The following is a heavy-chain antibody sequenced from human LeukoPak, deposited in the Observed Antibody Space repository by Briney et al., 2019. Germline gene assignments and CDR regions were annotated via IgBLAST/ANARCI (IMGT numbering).Heavy chain of an antibody. CDR3: ARHRRGNDEFDY. D-gene: IGHD5-12*01. Sequence: SETLSLTCAVSVYSISSCCYWGWIRQPPGKGLEWIGSIYHSGSTHYNVSLKSRVTMSVDTSKNQFSLKLSSVTAEDTAVYYCARHRRGNDEFDYWGQGILVTVSS. CDR1: VYSISSCCY. CDR2: IYHSGST. J-gene: IGHJ4*02. V-gene: IGHV4-38-2*01.